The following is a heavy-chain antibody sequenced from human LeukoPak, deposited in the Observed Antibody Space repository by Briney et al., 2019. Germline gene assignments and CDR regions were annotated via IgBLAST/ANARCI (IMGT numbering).Heavy chain of an antibody. CDR1: GFIFSSHA. CDR3: AREGASSSFGY. CDR2: LYSGGNT. Sequence: GGSLRLSCVASGFIFSSHAMSWVRQAPGKGLEWVSVLYSGGNTYHADSVKGRFTISRDNSKNTLYLQMNSLRAEDTAVYYCAREGASSSFGYWGQGTLVTVSS. D-gene: IGHD6-13*01. V-gene: IGHV3-53*01. J-gene: IGHJ4*02.